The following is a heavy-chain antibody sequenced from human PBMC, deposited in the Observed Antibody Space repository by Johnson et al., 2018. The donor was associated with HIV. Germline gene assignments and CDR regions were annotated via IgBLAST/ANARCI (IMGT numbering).Heavy chain of an antibody. D-gene: IGHD6-6*01. CDR1: GFSISNYA. V-gene: IGHV3-73*01. J-gene: IGHJ3*02. Sequence: EVQLVESGGGVVQPGRSLRLACVTSGFSISNYAMHWVRQASGKGLEWIGHIRSKTNTYATEYAASVKGRFTISRDDSQNTAYLQMNSLRAEDTAVYYCARDRGAARDAFDIWGQGTMVTVSS. CDR2: IRSKTNTYAT. CDR3: ARDRGAARDAFDI.